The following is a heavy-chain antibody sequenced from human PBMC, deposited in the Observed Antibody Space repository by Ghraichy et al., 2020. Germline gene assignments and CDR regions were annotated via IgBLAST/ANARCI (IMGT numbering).Heavy chain of an antibody. CDR1: GFSFRNGRLG. CDR2: TFSDDED. Sequence: SGPTLVKPTETLTLTCTVSGFSFRNGRLGVSWIRQPPGKALEWLAHTFSDDEDSYSTSLKTRLTVSMDTSNSQVVLTMTNMDPVDTATYYCARTRVTVFGEVGGPQQYYHYYMDVWGKGTTVTVSS. D-gene: IGHD3-3*01. CDR3: ARTRVTVFGEVGGPQQYYHYYMDV. V-gene: IGHV2-26*01. J-gene: IGHJ6*03.